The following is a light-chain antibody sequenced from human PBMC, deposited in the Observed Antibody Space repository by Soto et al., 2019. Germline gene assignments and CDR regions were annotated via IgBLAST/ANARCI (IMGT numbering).Light chain of an antibody. CDR1: QSVSSN. Sequence: EIVVTQSPATLSVSPGERATLSCRASQSVSSNFAWYQQKPGQAPRLLIYDASNRATGIPARFSGSGSGTDFTLTISSLEPEDFAVYYCQQRSNWPRTFGQGTKVDIK. V-gene: IGKV3-11*01. J-gene: IGKJ1*01. CDR2: DAS. CDR3: QQRSNWPRT.